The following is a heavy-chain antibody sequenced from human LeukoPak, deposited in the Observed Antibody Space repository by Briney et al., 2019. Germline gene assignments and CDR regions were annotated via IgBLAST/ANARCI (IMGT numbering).Heavy chain of an antibody. V-gene: IGHV3-74*01. J-gene: IGHJ4*02. Sequence: QTGGSLRLSCAASGFTFSSYWMHWVRQAPGKGLVWVSRINSDGSSTSYADSVKGRFTISRDNAKNTLYLQMNSLRAEDTAVYYCARELLRDYYGSGSYYGYWGQGTLVTVSS. CDR2: INSDGSST. CDR1: GFTFSSYW. CDR3: ARELLRDYYGSGSYYGY. D-gene: IGHD3-10*01.